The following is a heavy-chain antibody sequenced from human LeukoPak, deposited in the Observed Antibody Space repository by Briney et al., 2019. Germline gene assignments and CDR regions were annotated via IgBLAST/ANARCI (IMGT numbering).Heavy chain of an antibody. CDR2: INPNSGGT. J-gene: IGHJ4*02. Sequence: ASVKVSCKASGYTFTGYYMHWVRQAPGQGLEWMGWINPNSGGTNYVQKFQGRVTMTRDTSISTAYMELSRLRSDDTAVYYCARGPRITMVRGVVDYWGQGTLVTVSS. V-gene: IGHV1-2*02. CDR3: ARGPRITMVRGVVDY. D-gene: IGHD3-10*01. CDR1: GYTFTGYY.